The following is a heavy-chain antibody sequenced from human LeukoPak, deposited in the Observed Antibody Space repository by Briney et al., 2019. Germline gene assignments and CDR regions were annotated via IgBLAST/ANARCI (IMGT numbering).Heavy chain of an antibody. J-gene: IGHJ4*02. Sequence: PSETLSLTCTVSGGSISSYYWSWIRQPPGKGLEWIGYIYYSGSTNYNPSLKSRVTISVDTSKNQFSLKLSSVTAADTAVYYCARGALPAVVGATRSRYYFDYWGQGTLVTVSS. D-gene: IGHD1-26*01. CDR3: ARGALPAVVGATRSRYYFDY. V-gene: IGHV4-59*12. CDR1: GGSISSYY. CDR2: IYYSGST.